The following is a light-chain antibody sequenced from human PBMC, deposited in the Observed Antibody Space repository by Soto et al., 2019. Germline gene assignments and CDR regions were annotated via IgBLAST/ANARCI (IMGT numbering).Light chain of an antibody. J-gene: IGKJ1*01. CDR1: QTIGTY. Sequence: DIQMSQSPATLSASVVYIFTITFLASQTIGTYLNWYRHKSGAAPELLIYDASTLQSGVPSRFRGGASGTDFTLTISSLQLDDFATYYCQQSYNTPLTFGQGTKVDTK. CDR2: DAS. CDR3: QQSYNTPLT. V-gene: IGKV1-39*01.